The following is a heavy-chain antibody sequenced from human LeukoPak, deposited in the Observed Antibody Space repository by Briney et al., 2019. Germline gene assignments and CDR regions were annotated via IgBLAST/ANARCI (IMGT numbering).Heavy chain of an antibody. CDR1: GFSLSSYN. D-gene: IGHD3-16*01. J-gene: IGHJ4*02. CDR2: SSRSASNI. CDR3: ARDPEGFGATYFDY. V-gene: IGHV3-21*01. Sequence: GGSLGLSCVASGFSLSSYNMNWVRQAPGKGLEWVSSSSRSASNIYYADSVKGRFTISRDNAKNSFYLQMNSLGAEDTAVFYCARDPEGFGATYFDYWGQGTLVTVSS.